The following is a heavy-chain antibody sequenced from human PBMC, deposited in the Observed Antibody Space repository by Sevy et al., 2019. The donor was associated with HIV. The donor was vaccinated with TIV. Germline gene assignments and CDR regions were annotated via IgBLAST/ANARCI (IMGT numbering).Heavy chain of an antibody. CDR2: IIPMFGTP. CDR3: ARDSLYSTNWAFDY. Sequence: ASVKVSCKASGVTFSNYAISWVRQAPGQGLEWMGGIIPMFGTPSYARKFQGRVTITADESTGTAYMELTSLRSEDTAVYYCARDSLYSTNWAFDYWGQGTLVTVSS. CDR1: GVTFSNYA. J-gene: IGHJ4*02. D-gene: IGHD6-13*01. V-gene: IGHV1-69*13.